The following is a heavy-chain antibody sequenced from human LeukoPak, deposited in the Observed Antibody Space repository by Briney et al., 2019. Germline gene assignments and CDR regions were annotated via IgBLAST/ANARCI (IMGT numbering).Heavy chain of an antibody. D-gene: IGHD4-11*01. CDR3: ARGMTNPFDY. V-gene: IGHV3-53*04. CDR2: IYSGGST. CDR1: GFTFSSYA. J-gene: IGHJ4*02. Sequence: TGGSLRLSCAASGFTFSSYAMSWVRQAPGKGLEWVSVIYSGGSTYYADSVKGRFTISRHNSENTLYLQMNSLRAEDTAVYYCARGMTNPFDYWGQGTLVTVSS.